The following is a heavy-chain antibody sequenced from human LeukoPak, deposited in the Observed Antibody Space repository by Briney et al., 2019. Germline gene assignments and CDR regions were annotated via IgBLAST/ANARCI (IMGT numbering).Heavy chain of an antibody. J-gene: IGHJ6*03. CDR1: GFTFSSYW. Sequence: PGGSLRLSCAASGFTFSSYWMSWVRQAPGKGLEWVANIKQDGSEKYYVDSVKGRFTISRDNAKNSLYVQMNSLRAEDTAVYYCTRNMWIELTRRYYMDVWGKGTTVTVSS. V-gene: IGHV3-7*01. CDR3: TRNMWIELTRRYYMDV. D-gene: IGHD5-18*01. CDR2: IKQDGSEK.